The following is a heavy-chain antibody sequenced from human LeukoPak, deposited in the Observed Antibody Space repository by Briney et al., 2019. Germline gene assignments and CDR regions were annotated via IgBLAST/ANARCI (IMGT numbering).Heavy chain of an antibody. CDR3: AKDTYGPDDY. Sequence: GGSLRLSCAASGFTFSNSWMSWVRQAPGKGLEWMANIKEDGSEKYYVDSVKGRFSISRDNSKNSVYLQMNSLRGEDTGVYYCAKDTYGPDDYWGQGTLVTVSS. J-gene: IGHJ4*02. V-gene: IGHV3-7*04. CDR2: IKEDGSEK. CDR1: GFTFSNSW. D-gene: IGHD1-14*01.